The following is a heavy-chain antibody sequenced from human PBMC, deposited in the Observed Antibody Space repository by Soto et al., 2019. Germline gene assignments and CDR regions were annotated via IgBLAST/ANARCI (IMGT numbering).Heavy chain of an antibody. Sequence: QVQLVESGGGVVQPGRSLRLSCAASGFTFSSYGMHWVRQAPGKGLEWVAVIWYDGSNKYYADSVQGRFTISRDNSKNTRYLQMNSLSAEDTAVYYCAREEWFGEFPIYYYGMDVWGQGTTVTVSS. V-gene: IGHV3-33*01. CDR2: IWYDGSNK. D-gene: IGHD3-10*01. CDR1: GFTFSSYG. CDR3: AREEWFGEFPIYYYGMDV. J-gene: IGHJ6*02.